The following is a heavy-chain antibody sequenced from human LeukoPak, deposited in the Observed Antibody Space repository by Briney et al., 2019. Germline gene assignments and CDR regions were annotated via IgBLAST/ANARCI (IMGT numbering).Heavy chain of an antibody. V-gene: IGHV4-39*01. J-gene: IGHJ4*02. CDR2: IYYSGST. Sequence: SETLSLTCTVSGGSISSSSDYWGWIRQPPGKGLEWFGSIYYSGSTYYNPSLKSRLTMSVHTSKNQFSLNLSSVTAADTAVYYCARLYYDSSGYYQICYFDYWGQGTLVTVSS. CDR1: GGSISSSSDY. CDR3: ARLYYDSSGYYQICYFDY. D-gene: IGHD3-22*01.